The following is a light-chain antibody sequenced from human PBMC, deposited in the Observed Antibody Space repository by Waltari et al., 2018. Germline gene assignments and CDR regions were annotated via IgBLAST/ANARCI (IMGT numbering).Light chain of an antibody. J-gene: IGLJ1*01. CDR3: CSYVGLGTYV. CDR2: EVT. Sequence: QSGLAQPASASGSPGQSITITCTGTSSDVGNYNLVSWYQQRPGKAPTLLIYEVTKRAPVTSDRFPASKSGNTASLSISGLQAQEDEADYYCCSYVGLGTYVFGTGTKVTV. V-gene: IGLV2-23*02. CDR1: SSDVGNYNL.